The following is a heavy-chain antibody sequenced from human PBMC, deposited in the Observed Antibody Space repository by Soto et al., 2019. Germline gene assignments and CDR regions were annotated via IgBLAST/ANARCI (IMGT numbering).Heavy chain of an antibody. CDR2: INVSGTGK. CDR1: GITFSNYG. V-gene: IGHV3-48*02. CDR3: TSDPDGDLDFDY. Sequence: EVQLVESGGGLVQPGESLRLSCAASGITFSNYGWTWVRQAPGKGLEWVSHINVSGTGKIYADSVRGRFTISRDNAKNSVYMQMNSLSDEDTAVYYCTSDPDGDLDFDYWGQGTLVTVSA. D-gene: IGHD4-17*01. J-gene: IGHJ4*02.